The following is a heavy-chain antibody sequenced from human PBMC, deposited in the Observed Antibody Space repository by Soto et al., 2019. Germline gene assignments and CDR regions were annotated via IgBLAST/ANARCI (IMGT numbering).Heavy chain of an antibody. CDR3: PTSFRYFDN. CDR1: GFTPTTTP. CDR2: VSGAASHT. J-gene: IGHJ4*02. D-gene: IGHD3-9*01. V-gene: IGHV3-23*01. Sequence: PGGSLRLSCAGSGFTPTTTPLSWVRQPPGKGLEWVATVSGAASHTYYVDSVRGRFFISRDNSKNTVTLQMNNLTVDDTAVYYCPTSFRYFDNWGQGTPVTVSS.